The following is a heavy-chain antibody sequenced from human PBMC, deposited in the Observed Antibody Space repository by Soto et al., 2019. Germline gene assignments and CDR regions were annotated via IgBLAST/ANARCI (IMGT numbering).Heavy chain of an antibody. CDR3: ARETANWNDGAGAFDI. J-gene: IGHJ3*02. D-gene: IGHD1-20*01. CDR1: GFTFSSYA. CDR2: ISYDGSNK. Sequence: QVQLVESGGGVVQPGRSLRLSCAASGFTFSSYAMHWVRQAPGKGLEWVAVISYDGSNKYYADSVKGRFTISRDNSKNTLYFHLQMNSLRAEDTAVYYCARETANWNDGAGAFDIWGQGTMVTVSS. V-gene: IGHV3-30-3*01.